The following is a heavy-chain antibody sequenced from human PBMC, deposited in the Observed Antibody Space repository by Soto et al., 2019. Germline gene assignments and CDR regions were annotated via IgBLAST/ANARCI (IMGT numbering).Heavy chain of an antibody. J-gene: IGHJ4*02. V-gene: IGHV3-30*18. CDR3: AKDRSGSYDY. CDR2: ISYDGSNK. D-gene: IGHD1-26*01. Sequence: QPGGSLRLSCAASGFIFSSYGMHWVRQAPGKGLEWVAVISYDGSNKYYADSVKGRFTISRDNSKNTLYLQMNSLRAEDTAVYYCAKDRSGSYDYWGQGTLVTVSS. CDR1: GFIFSSYG.